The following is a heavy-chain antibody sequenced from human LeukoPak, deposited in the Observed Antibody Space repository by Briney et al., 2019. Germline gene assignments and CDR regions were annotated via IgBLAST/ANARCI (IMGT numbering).Heavy chain of an antibody. D-gene: IGHD3-10*01. J-gene: IGHJ4*02. Sequence: GGSLRLSCAASGFTFSSYAMHWVRQAPGKGLEYVSAISSNGGSTYYANSVKGRLTISRDNAKNSLYLQMNSLRAEDTALYYCAKDINYYGSGSQDYWGQGTLVTVSS. CDR1: GFTFSSYA. V-gene: IGHV3-64*01. CDR2: ISSNGGST. CDR3: AKDINYYGSGSQDY.